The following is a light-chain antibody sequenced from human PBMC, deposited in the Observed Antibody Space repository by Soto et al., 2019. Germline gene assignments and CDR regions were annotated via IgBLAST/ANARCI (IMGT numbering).Light chain of an antibody. CDR3: SSYTTSDTLV. CDR1: SSDVGRYNY. V-gene: IGLV2-14*01. J-gene: IGLJ2*01. CDR2: EVS. Sequence: QSALTQPASVSGSPGQSITISCIGTSSDVGRYNYVSWYQQHPGKVPKLMIYEVSNRPPGVSDRFSGSKSGNTASLTISGLQAEDEADYYCSSYTTSDTLVFGGGTKVTVL.